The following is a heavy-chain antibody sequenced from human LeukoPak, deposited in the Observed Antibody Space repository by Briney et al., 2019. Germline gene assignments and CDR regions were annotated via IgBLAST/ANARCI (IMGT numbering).Heavy chain of an antibody. J-gene: IGHJ4*02. V-gene: IGHV1-2*02. CDR1: GYTFTGYY. CDR2: INPNSGGT. CDR3: ARLLWFGELNPDFDY. D-gene: IGHD3-10*01. Sequence: EASVKVSCKDSGYTFTGYYMHWVRQAPGQGLGWMGWINPNSGGTNYAQKFQGRVTMTRDTSISTAYMELSRLRSDDTAVYYCARLLWFGELNPDFDYWGQGTLVTVSS.